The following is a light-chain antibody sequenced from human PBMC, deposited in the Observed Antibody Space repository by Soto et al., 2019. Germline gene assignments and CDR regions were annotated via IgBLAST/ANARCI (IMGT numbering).Light chain of an antibody. J-gene: IGLJ1*01. CDR1: SSNIGNNY. CDR2: DNN. Sequence: SALTQPPSVSAAPGQKVTSSCSGSSSNIGNNYVSWYQQLPGTAPKLLIYDNNKRPSGIPDRFSGSKSGTSATLGITGLQTGDEADYYCGTWDSSLSAGGVFGTGTKVTVL. V-gene: IGLV1-51*01. CDR3: GTWDSSLSAGGV.